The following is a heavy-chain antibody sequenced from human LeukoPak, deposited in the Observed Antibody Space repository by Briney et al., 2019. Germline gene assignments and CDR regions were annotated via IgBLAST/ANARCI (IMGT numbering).Heavy chain of an antibody. Sequence: SETLSLTCTVSGDSISSGDYYWSWIRQPAGKGLEWIGRISSSGSTNYNPSLKSRVTISVDTSKNQFSLKLSSVTAADTAVYYCARAHSNYYYYYMDVWGKGTTVTVSS. J-gene: IGHJ6*03. CDR2: ISSSGST. D-gene: IGHD4-11*01. CDR1: GDSISSGDYY. V-gene: IGHV4-61*02. CDR3: ARAHSNYYYYYMDV.